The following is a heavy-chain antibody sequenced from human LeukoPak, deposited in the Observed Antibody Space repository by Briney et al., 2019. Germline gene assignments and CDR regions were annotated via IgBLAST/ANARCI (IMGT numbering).Heavy chain of an antibody. Sequence: GGSLRLSCAASGFTFDDYAMHWVRQAPGKGLEWVSGISWNSGSIGYADSVKGRFTISRDNAKNSLYLQMNSLRAEDTALYYCAKSQYSSSHEPLDYWGQGTLVTVSS. D-gene: IGHD6-13*01. CDR3: AKSQYSSSHEPLDY. J-gene: IGHJ4*02. CDR2: ISWNSGSI. CDR1: GFTFDDYA. V-gene: IGHV3-9*01.